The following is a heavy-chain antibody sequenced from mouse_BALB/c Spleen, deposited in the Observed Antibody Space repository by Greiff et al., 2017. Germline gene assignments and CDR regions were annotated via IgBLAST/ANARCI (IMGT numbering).Heavy chain of an antibody. J-gene: IGHJ2*01. V-gene: IGHV1-54*01. D-gene: IGHD2-14*01. CDR2: INPGSGGT. CDR3: ARSGYRYGIDY. Sequence: QVQLQQSGAELVRPGTSVKVSCKASGYAFTNYLIEWVKQRPGQGLEWIGVINPGSGGTNYNEKFKGKATLTADKSSSTAYMQLSSLTSDDSAVYFCARSGYRYGIDYWGQGTTRTVAS. CDR1: GYAFTNYL.